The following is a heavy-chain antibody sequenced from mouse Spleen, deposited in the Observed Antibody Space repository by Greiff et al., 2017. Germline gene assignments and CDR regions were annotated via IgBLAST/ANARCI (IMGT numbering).Heavy chain of an antibody. D-gene: IGHD4-1*01. V-gene: IGHV3-6*01. CDR3: AREGTGTGGYFDY. CDR1: GYSITSGYY. J-gene: IGHJ2*01. CDR2: ISYDGSN. Sequence: EVKLEESGPGLVKPSQSLSLTCSVTGYSITSGYYWNWIRQFPGNKLEWMGYISYDGSNNYNPSLKNRISITRDTSKNQFFLKLNSVTTEDTATYYCAREGTGTGGYFDYWGQGTTLTVSS.